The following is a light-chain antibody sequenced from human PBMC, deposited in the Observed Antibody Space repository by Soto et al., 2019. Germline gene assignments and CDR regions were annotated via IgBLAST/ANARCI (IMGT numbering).Light chain of an antibody. V-gene: IGKV1-39*01. CDR2: AAS. CDR1: QSISTS. Sequence: DIQMTQSPSSLSASVGDRVTITCRAGQSISTSLNWYQQKPGKAPKLLIYAASSLQSGVPSRFSGSGSGTDFTLTISSLQPEDFATYYCQQSYSTPLTFGGGTKVDI. CDR3: QQSYSTPLT. J-gene: IGKJ4*01.